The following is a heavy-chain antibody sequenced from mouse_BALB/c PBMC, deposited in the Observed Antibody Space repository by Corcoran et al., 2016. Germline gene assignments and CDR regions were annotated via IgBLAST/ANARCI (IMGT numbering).Heavy chain of an antibody. CDR2: IDPANGNT. V-gene: IGHV14-3*02. CDR3: ANWDWYFDV. J-gene: IGHJ1*01. CDR1: GFNIKDTY. Sequence: EVQVQQSGAELVKPGASVKLSCTACGFNIKDTYMHWVKQRPEQGLEWSGRIDPANGNTKYDPKFQGKATITADTSSNTAYLQLSSLTYEDTAVYYCANWDWYFDVWGAGTTVTVSS. D-gene: IGHD4-1*01.